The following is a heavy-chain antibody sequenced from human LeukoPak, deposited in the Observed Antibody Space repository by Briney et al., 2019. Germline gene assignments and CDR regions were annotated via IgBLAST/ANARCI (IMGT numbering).Heavy chain of an antibody. CDR3: ARDYYDSSGYYPAAGMDV. CDR1: GFTFGDYA. V-gene: IGHV3-49*04. Sequence: GGSLRLSCTASGFTFGDYAMSWVRQAPGKGLEWVGFIRSKAYGGTTEYAASVKGRFTISRDDSKSIADLQMNSLRAEDTAVYYCARDYYDSSGYYPAAGMDVWGQGTTVTVSS. CDR2: IRSKAYGGTT. J-gene: IGHJ6*02. D-gene: IGHD3-22*01.